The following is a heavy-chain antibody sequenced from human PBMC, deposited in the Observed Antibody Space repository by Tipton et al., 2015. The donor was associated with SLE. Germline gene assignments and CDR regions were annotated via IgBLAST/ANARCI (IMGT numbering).Heavy chain of an antibody. CDR3: ARDPAAGNYYYYYGMDV. V-gene: IGHV1-18*01. J-gene: IGHJ6*02. D-gene: IGHD6-13*01. CDR2: ISAYNGNT. Sequence: QVQLVQSGAEVKKPGASVKVSCKASGYTFTSYGISWVRQAPGQGLEWMGWISAYNGNTNYAQKLQGRVTMTTDTSTSTAYMELRSLRSDDTAVYYCARDPAAGNYYYYYGMDVWGQGTTVTVSS. CDR1: GYTFTSYG.